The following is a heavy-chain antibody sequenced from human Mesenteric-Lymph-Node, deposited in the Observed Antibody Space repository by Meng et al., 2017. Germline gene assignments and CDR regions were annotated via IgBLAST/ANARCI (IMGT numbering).Heavy chain of an antibody. CDR3: AHRHPSSKLNWFDP. CDR1: GFSLSTSGVG. D-gene: IGHD6-6*01. Sequence: SGPTLVNPTYTFLLTRTFSGFSLSTSGVGGGWIRQSPGKTLEWLTLTYWGDDKRYSPSLKSRLTITKDTSKNQMVLTMTNMDPVDTATYYCAHRHPSSKLNWFDPWGQGPLVTVSS. V-gene: IGHV2-5*02. J-gene: IGHJ5*02. CDR2: TYWGDDK.